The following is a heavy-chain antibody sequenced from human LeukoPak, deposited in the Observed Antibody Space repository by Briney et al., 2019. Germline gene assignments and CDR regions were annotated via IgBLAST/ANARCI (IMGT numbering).Heavy chain of an antibody. J-gene: IGHJ6*04. D-gene: IGHD3-10*02. V-gene: IGHV3-21*01. CDR1: RFTFSSYS. Sequence: GGSLRLSCAASRFTFSSYSMNWVRQAPGKGLEWVSSISSSGSYIYYADSVKGRFTISRDNAKHSLYLQMNSLRAEDTAVYYCAELGITMIGGVWGKGTTVTISS. CDR3: AELGITMIGGV. CDR2: ISSSGSYI.